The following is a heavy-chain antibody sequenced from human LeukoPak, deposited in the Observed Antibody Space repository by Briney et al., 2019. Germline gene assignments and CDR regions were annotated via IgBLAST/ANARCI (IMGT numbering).Heavy chain of an antibody. V-gene: IGHV4-4*09. CDR3: ARLGSYHDF. CDR2: IHTSGGS. D-gene: IGHD1-26*01. CDR1: GASISHYY. Sequence: PSETLSLTCTVSGASISHYYGSWIRQTPEKGLEWMGHIHTSGGSSPYPSLKSRLTMSIDTSRNQFSLKLTSVTAADTAVYFCARLGSYHDFWGQGALVTVSS. J-gene: IGHJ4*02.